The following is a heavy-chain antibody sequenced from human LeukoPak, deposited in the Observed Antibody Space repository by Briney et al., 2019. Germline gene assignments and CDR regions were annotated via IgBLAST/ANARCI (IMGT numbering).Heavy chain of an antibody. CDR3: ARDYGGSSPFDY. CDR2: ISSSDSTI. J-gene: IGHJ4*02. D-gene: IGHD4-23*01. CDR1: GFTFSSYE. V-gene: IGHV3-48*03. Sequence: GGSLRLSCAASGFTFSSYEMHWVRQPPGKGLEWVSYISSSDSTIYYADSVKGRFTISRDNAKDSLYLQMNSLRAEDTAVYYCARDYGGSSPFDYWGQGTLVTVSS.